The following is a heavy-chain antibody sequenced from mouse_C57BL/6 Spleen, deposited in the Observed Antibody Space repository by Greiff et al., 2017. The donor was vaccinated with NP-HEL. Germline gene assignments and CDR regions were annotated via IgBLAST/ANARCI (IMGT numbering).Heavy chain of an antibody. CDR3: ARGDDGYYGWFAY. Sequence: DVKLVESGGGLVKPGGSLKLSCAASGFTFSDYGMHWVRQAPEKGLEWVAYISSGSSTIYYADTVKGRFTISRDNAKNTLFLQMTSLRSEDTAMYYCARGDDGYYGWFAYWGQGTLVTVSA. CDR1: GFTFSDYG. D-gene: IGHD2-3*01. CDR2: ISSGSSTI. V-gene: IGHV5-17*01. J-gene: IGHJ3*01.